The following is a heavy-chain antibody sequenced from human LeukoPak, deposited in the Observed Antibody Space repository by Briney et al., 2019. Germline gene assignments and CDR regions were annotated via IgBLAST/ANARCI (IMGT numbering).Heavy chain of an antibody. V-gene: IGHV3-33*01. CDR2: IWYDGSNK. Sequence: GGSLRLSCAASGFTFSSYGMHRVRQAPGKGLEWVAVIWYDGSNKYYADSVKGRFTISRDNSKNTLYLQMNSLRAEDTAVYYCARDTDGGSAIDYWGQGTLVTVSS. D-gene: IGHD1-26*01. CDR3: ARDTDGGSAIDY. CDR1: GFTFSSYG. J-gene: IGHJ4*02.